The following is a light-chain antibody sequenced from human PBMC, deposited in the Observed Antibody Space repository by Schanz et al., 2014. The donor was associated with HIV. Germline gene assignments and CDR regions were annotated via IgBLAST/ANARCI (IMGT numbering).Light chain of an antibody. V-gene: IGKV1-9*01. CDR2: GAS. CDR1: QGISSS. Sequence: IQLTQSPSSLSASVGDRVTITCRVSQGISSSFAWYQQKPGKAPNLLIYGASTLQSGVPSRFSGSGSGTDFTLTISNLQPEDFATYYCQVLNSYPFTFGGGTKVEIK. CDR3: QVLNSYPFT. J-gene: IGKJ4*01.